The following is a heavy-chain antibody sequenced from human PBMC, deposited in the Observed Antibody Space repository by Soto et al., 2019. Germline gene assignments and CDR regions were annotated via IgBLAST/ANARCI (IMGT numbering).Heavy chain of an antibody. D-gene: IGHD5-18*01. CDR3: ARLPRASPYTYFDF. CDR1: EGSSRSSSYY. CDR2: MYYSGST. J-gene: IGHJ4*02. Sequence: EMQSLTCTVSEGSSRSSSYYRIRNRQPPGKGLEWIGCMYYSGSTNYNPSPKSRVTISADTSKNQFSLKLSSVTAADTAMYYCARLPRASPYTYFDFWGQGTLVTVSS. V-gene: IGHV4-61*05.